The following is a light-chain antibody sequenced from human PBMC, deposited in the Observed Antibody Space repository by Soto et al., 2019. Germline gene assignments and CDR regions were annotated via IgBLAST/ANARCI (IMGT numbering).Light chain of an antibody. Sequence: QSALTQPRSVSGSPGQSVTISCTGTSSDVGGYNYVSWYQQHPGKAPKLIIYGVTNRPSGVSNRFSGSKSGNTASLTISGLQAEDEADYHCSSYTSGSSHYVFGTGTKVTVL. V-gene: IGLV2-14*01. CDR3: SSYTSGSSHYV. CDR1: SSDVGGYNY. CDR2: GVT. J-gene: IGLJ1*01.